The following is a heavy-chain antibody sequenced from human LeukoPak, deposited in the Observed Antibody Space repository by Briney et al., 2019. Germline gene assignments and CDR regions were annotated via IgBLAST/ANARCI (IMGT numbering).Heavy chain of an antibody. V-gene: IGHV1-46*01. CDR2: INPSGGST. Sequence: ASVKVSCKASGYTFTSYYMHWVRQAPGQGLEWMGIINPSGGSTSYAQKFQGRVTMTRDMSTSTVYMELSSLRSEDTAVYYCAREGCSGGSCVPWDHDAFDIWGQGTMVTVSS. D-gene: IGHD2-15*01. J-gene: IGHJ3*02. CDR3: AREGCSGGSCVPWDHDAFDI. CDR1: GYTFTSYY.